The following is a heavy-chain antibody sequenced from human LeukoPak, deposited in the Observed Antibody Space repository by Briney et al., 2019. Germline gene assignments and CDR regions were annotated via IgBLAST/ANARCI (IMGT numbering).Heavy chain of an antibody. CDR2: INWNGGST. J-gene: IGHJ6*03. V-gene: IGHV3-20*04. D-gene: IGHD3-3*01. CDR3: ARDGAIFGVVIGDYYYYMDV. CDR1: GFTSDDYG. Sequence: RAGGSLRLSCAASGFTSDDYGMSWVRQAPGKGLEWVSGINWNGGSTGYADSVKGRFTISRDNAKNSLYLQMNSLRAEDTALYYCARDGAIFGVVIGDYYYYMDVWGKGTTVTVSS.